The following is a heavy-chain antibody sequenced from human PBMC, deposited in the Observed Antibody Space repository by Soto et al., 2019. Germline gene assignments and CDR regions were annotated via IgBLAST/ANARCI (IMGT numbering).Heavy chain of an antibody. CDR1: GGSLSGYY. Sequence: QMQLQQWGAGLLKPSETLSLTCGVYGGSLSGYYWTWIRQPPGPGLEWIGEINPSGGTKYNPSLKSRVSISVGTSTIRFSLKLSSVTAADTAVYYCARGEAYINYPARWGQGTLVTVS. D-gene: IGHD4-4*01. CDR2: INPSGGT. V-gene: IGHV4-34*01. CDR3: ARGEAYINYPAR. J-gene: IGHJ4*02.